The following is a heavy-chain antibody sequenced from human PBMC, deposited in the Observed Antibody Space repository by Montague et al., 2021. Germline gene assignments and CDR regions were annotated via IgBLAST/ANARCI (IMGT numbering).Heavy chain of an antibody. V-gene: IGHV4-31*11. J-gene: IGHJ4*01. D-gene: IGHD4-17*01. Sequence: TLSLTCDVSGGSISSTAYYWSWICQHTGKGLEWIGNIYYSGSTYYNPSLKSRVTISVDTSQNQFSLNLNSVTAADTAVYYCARVGATVTAPFDFWGQGTQVTGAS. CDR3: ARVGATVTAPFDF. CDR1: GGSISSTAYY. CDR2: IYYSGST.